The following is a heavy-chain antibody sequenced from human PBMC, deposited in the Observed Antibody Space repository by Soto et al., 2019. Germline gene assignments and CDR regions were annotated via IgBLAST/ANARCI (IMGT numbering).Heavy chain of an antibody. D-gene: IGHD2-21*01. CDR2: IYYSGST. Sequence: QVQLQESGPGLVKPSETLSLTCTVSGGSISSYYWSWIRQPPGKGLEWIGYIYYSGSTNYNPSLKSRVTISVDTSKNQFSLKLSSVTAADTAVYYCARDGEWYGMDVWGQGTTVTVSS. J-gene: IGHJ6*02. CDR1: GGSISSYY. V-gene: IGHV4-59*01. CDR3: ARDGEWYGMDV.